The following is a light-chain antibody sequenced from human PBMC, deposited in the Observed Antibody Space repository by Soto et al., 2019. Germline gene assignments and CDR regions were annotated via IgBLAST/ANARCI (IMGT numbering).Light chain of an antibody. CDR3: PQLNSYTQT. Sequence: QLPEFTSSLSESVGDSVTITCRASQGVSSHLAWHQQKPGKAPKLLIYEVSTLQSGVPSRFSGSGSGTDFTLTISSLQPEDFATYYCPQLNSYTQTFGQGTLLEIK. V-gene: IGKV1-9*01. CDR1: QGVSSH. J-gene: IGKJ5*01. CDR2: EVS.